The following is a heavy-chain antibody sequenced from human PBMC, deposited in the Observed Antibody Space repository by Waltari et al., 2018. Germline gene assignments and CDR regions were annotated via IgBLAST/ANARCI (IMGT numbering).Heavy chain of an antibody. D-gene: IGHD4-17*01. CDR3: ARVTSGPFDY. J-gene: IGHJ4*02. V-gene: IGHV4-59*11. CDR1: GGSINGHY. CDR2: IAGSGGT. Sequence: QVQLQESGPGLVKPSETLSLTCAVSGGSINGHYWNWIRQPPGKGLEWIGYIAGSGGTSFHNSSLRNRVILSTDTSKNQCSLKLTSLTAADTAVYYCARVTSGPFDYWGQGVLVTVSS.